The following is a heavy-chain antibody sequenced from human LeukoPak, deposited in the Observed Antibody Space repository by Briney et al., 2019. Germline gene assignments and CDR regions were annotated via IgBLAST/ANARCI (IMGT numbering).Heavy chain of an antibody. V-gene: IGHV3-48*02. Sequence: GGSLRLSCAASGFTFSRYSMSWVRQAPGKGLEWVSYISNRISTIYYADSVKGRFTISRDNAKNSLYLQMNSLRDEDTAVYYCARDLDYFGSGNDYWGQGTLVTVSS. J-gene: IGHJ4*02. D-gene: IGHD3-10*01. CDR3: ARDLDYFGSGNDY. CDR2: ISNRISTI. CDR1: GFTFSRYS.